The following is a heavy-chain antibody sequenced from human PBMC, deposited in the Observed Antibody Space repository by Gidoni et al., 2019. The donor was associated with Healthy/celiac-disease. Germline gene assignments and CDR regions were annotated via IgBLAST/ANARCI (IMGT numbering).Heavy chain of an antibody. Sequence: LQLQESRPGLVKPTETVSIPCTGAGGSICSSSYYWGWIRQPPGKGLEWIGSIYYSWSTYYNRSLKSRVTISVDTSKNQFSLKLSSVTAADTAVYYCAVELRGYSGRTVDYWGQGTLVTVSS. CDR3: AVELRGYSGRTVDY. CDR1: GGSICSSSYY. V-gene: IGHV4-39*01. CDR2: IYYSWST. J-gene: IGHJ4*02. D-gene: IGHD5-12*01.